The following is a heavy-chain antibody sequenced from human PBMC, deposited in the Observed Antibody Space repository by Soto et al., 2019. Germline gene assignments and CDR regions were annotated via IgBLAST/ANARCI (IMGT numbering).Heavy chain of an antibody. CDR3: AKETSYGDYVLGYYGMDV. Sequence: GGSLRLSCAASGFTFSSYGMHWVRQAPGKGLEWVAVISYDGSNKYYADSVKGRFTISRDNSKNTLYLQMNSLRAEDTAVYYCAKETSYGDYVLGYYGMDVWGQGTTVTVSS. D-gene: IGHD4-17*01. V-gene: IGHV3-30*18. CDR2: ISYDGSNK. J-gene: IGHJ6*02. CDR1: GFTFSSYG.